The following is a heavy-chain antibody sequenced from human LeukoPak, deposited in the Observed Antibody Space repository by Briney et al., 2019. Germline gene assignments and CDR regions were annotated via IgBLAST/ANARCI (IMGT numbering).Heavy chain of an antibody. CDR3: ARVAGGCSSTSCPAGTKYYFDY. J-gene: IGHJ4*02. V-gene: IGHV1-18*01. D-gene: IGHD2-2*01. CDR1: GYTFTSYG. CDR2: ISAYNGNT. Sequence: ASVKVSCKASGYTFTSYGISWVRQAPGQGLEWMGWISAYNGNTNYAQKLQGRVTMTTDTSTSTAYMELSRLRSDDTAVYYCARVAGGCSSTSCPAGTKYYFDYWGQGTLVTVSS.